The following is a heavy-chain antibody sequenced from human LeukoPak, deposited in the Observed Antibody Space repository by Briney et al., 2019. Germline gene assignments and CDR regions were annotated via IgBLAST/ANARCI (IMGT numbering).Heavy chain of an antibody. CDR1: GFTFSSYG. V-gene: IGHV3-30*03. Sequence: PGGSLRLSCAASGFTFSSYGMHWVRQAPGKGLEWVAVISYDGSNKYYADSVKGRFTISRGNSKNTPYLQMNSLRAEDTAVYYCARGAEWFDPWGQGTLVTVSS. CDR2: ISYDGSNK. J-gene: IGHJ5*02. D-gene: IGHD1-14*01. CDR3: ARGAEWFDP.